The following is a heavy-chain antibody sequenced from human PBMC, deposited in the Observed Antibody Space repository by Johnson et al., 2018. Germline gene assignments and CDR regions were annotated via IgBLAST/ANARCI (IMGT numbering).Heavy chain of an antibody. Sequence: VQLQESGGGLGQPGESLRLSCTDSEFTVSDSWMHWVRQAPGKGMAGVSRINSDGSSRVYADSVQGRFTIYRDDAKNTRYLQRDSLGAEETAVYYCARRSSGYKDVFDIWGQGTMVTVSS. V-gene: IGHV3-74*01. CDR3: ARRSSGYKDVFDI. J-gene: IGHJ3*02. D-gene: IGHD3-22*01. CDR2: INSDGSSR. CDR1: EFTVSDSW.